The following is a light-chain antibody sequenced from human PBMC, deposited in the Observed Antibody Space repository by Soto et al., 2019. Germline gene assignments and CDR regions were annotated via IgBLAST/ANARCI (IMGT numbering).Light chain of an antibody. V-gene: IGLV4-60*02. J-gene: IGLJ3*02. Sequence: QLVLTQSSSASASLGSSVKLTCILSSGHNTYIIAWHQQQPGKAPRFLMTLDRSGSYNRGSGVPGRFSGSSSGADRYLTISNLQFEDEGDYYCEPWYSNTHKVFGGGTKVTVL. CDR3: EPWYSNTHKV. CDR2: LDRSGSY. CDR1: SGHNTYI.